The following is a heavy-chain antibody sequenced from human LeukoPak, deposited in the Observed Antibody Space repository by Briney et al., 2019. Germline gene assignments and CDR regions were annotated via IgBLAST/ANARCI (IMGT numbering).Heavy chain of an antibody. CDR2: IYPGDSDT. CDR1: GYSFTSYW. CDR3: ARLYALGYCSSTSCYASVYWFDP. Sequence: GESLKISCKGSGYSFTSYWIGWVRQMPGKGLEWMGIIYPGDSDTRCSPSFQGQVTIPADKSISTAYLQWSSLKASDTAMYYCARLYALGYCSSTSCYASVYWFDPWGQGTLVTVSS. J-gene: IGHJ5*02. V-gene: IGHV5-51*01. D-gene: IGHD2-2*01.